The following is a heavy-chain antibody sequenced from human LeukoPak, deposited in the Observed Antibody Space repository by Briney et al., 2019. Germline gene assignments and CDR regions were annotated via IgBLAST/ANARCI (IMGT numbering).Heavy chain of an antibody. D-gene: IGHD5-18*01. CDR3: ARSGDSYGPNWFDP. CDR2: SSDKANGYTT. V-gene: IGHV3-72*01. CDR1: GILFSDTY. J-gene: IGHJ5*02. Sequence: GGSLRLSCAASGILFSDTYLDWVRQAPGKGLEWVGRSSDKANGYTTKYAASVRDRFTISRDDSKNSLYLQMKSLKIEDTAVYYCARSGDSYGPNWFDPWGQGTPVTVSS.